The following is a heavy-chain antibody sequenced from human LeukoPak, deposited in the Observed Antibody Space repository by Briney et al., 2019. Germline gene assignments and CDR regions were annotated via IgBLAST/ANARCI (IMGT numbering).Heavy chain of an antibody. CDR1: GGSISSGSYY. V-gene: IGHV4-61*01. J-gene: IGHJ4*02. Sequence: SETLSLTCTVSGGSISSGSYYWSWIRQPPGKGLEWIGYVFYSGNTNYNPSLKSRVTISVDTSKNQFSLNLSSVTAADTAVYYCARDSGGSGSRYYFDYWGQGTLVTVSS. CDR2: VFYSGNT. D-gene: IGHD3-10*01. CDR3: ARDSGGSGSRYYFDY.